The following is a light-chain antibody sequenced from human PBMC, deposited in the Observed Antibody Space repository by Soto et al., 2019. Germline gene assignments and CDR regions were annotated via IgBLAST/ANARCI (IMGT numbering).Light chain of an antibody. V-gene: IGKV3-15*01. CDR2: GAS. CDR3: QQYNNWPPVT. J-gene: IGKJ1*01. Sequence: EIVLTQSPATLSVSPGERATLSCRASQSVSSNLAWYQQKPGQAPRLLIYGASTRATGIPARFSGSGSGTEFTLTISSLQSEDFAVYYCQQYNNWPPVTFGQGTKVDSK. CDR1: QSVSSN.